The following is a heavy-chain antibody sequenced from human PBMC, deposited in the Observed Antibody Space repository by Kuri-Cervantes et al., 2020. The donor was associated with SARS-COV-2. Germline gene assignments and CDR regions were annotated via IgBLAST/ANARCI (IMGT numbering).Heavy chain of an antibody. CDR3: ASSVHNGYDSPFDY. V-gene: IGHV1-69*13. J-gene: IGHJ4*02. CDR2: IIPIFGTA. D-gene: IGHD5-12*01. CDR1: GGTLSSYA. Sequence: SVKVSCKASGGTLSSYAISWVRQAPGQGLEWMGGIIPIFGTANYAQKFQGRVTITADESTSTAYMELSSLRSEDTAVYYCASSVHNGYDSPFDYWGQGTLVTVSS.